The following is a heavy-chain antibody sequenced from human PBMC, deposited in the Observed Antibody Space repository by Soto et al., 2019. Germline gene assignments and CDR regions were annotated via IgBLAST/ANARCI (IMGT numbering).Heavy chain of an antibody. CDR3: ARVCGYCSGGSCYLCY. CDR2: IIPILGIA. CDR1: GGTFSSYT. D-gene: IGHD2-15*01. Sequence: GASVKVSCKASGGTFSSYTISWVRQAPGQGLEWMGRIIPILGIANYAQKFQGRVTITADKSTSTAYMELSSLRSEDTAVYYCARVCGYCSGGSCYLCYWGQGTLVTVSS. V-gene: IGHV1-69*02. J-gene: IGHJ4*02.